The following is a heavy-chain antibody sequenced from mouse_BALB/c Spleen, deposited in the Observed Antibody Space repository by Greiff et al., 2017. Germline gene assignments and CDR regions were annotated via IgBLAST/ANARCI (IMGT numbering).Heavy chain of an antibody. CDR1: GYTFTDYN. CDR2: IYPYNGGT. J-gene: IGHJ2*01. Sequence: EVQLQQSGPELVKPGASVKISCKASGYTFTDYNMHWVKQSHGKSLEWIGYIYPYNGGTGYNQKFKSKATLTVDNSSSTAYMELRSLTSEDSAVYFCARGGITTVVATDYFDYWGQGTTLTVSS. CDR3: ARGGITTVVATDYFDY. D-gene: IGHD1-1*01. V-gene: IGHV1S29*02.